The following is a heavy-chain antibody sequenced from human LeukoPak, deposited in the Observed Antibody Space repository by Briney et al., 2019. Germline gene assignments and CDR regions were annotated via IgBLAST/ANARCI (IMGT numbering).Heavy chain of an antibody. V-gene: IGHV3-30*02. CDR3: AKEKYTTRITIFGVVGSDY. D-gene: IGHD3-3*01. Sequence: GGSLRLSCAASGFTFSSYGTHWVRQAPGKGLEWVAFIRYDGSNKYYADSVKGRFAISRDNSKNTLYLRMNSLRAEDTAVYYCAKEKYTTRITIFGVVGSDYWGQGTLVTVSS. CDR1: GFTFSSYG. J-gene: IGHJ4*02. CDR2: IRYDGSNK.